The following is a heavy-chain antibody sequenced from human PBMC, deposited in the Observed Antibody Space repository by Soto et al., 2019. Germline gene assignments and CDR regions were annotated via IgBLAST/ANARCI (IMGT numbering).Heavy chain of an antibody. CDR1: GGSFSGYY. Sequence: SETLSLTCAVYGGSFSGYYWSWIRQPPGKGLEWIGEINHSGSTNYNPSLKSRVTISVDTSKNQFSLKLSSVTAADTAVYYCARAQKDIVVVVAAGYYYYYYMDVWGKGTTVTVSS. V-gene: IGHV4-34*01. J-gene: IGHJ6*03. D-gene: IGHD2-15*01. CDR2: INHSGST. CDR3: ARAQKDIVVVVAAGYYYYYYMDV.